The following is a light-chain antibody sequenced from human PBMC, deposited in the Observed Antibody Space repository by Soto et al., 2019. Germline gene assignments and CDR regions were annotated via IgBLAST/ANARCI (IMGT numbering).Light chain of an antibody. Sequence: DVVLTQSPLSLPVTPGEPASISCRTSQSLLHTNGYHYLAWYLQRPGQSPQLLIYLGSNRASGVTDRFSGSGSGTDFTLKISRVEADDIGVYSCMQALQSWTFGQGTKVEIK. J-gene: IGKJ1*01. CDR3: MQALQSWT. CDR1: QSLLHTNGYHY. CDR2: LGS. V-gene: IGKV2-28*01.